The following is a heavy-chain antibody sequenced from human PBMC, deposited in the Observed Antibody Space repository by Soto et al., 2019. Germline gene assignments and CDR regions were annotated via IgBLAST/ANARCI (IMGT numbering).Heavy chain of an antibody. V-gene: IGHV3-53*01. CDR2: IYRSGAT. D-gene: IGHD3-10*01. Sequence: PXGCLGRSCAASGFTVTSNYLTWVRQAPGKGLEWVSVIYRSGATYYPDSVRGLFTASRDYSHNTLYLQMDSLRVEDTAVYYCARDSGMIRGSYGVDVWGPGTKVTVYS. J-gene: IGHJ6*02. CDR3: ARDSGMIRGSYGVDV. CDR1: GFTVTSNY.